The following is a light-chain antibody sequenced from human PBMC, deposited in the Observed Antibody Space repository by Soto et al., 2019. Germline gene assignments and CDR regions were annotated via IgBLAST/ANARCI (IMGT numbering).Light chain of an antibody. CDR1: SSDVGGYNS. CDR2: EVS. J-gene: IGLJ3*02. Sequence: QSALTQPPSASGSPGQSVAISCTGTSSDVGGYNSVSWYQQHPGKAPKLMIYEVSTRPSGVPDRVSGSKSGNTASLTVSGLQAEDEADYYCSSYAGSNNLVFGGGTKLTVL. CDR3: SSYAGSNNLV. V-gene: IGLV2-8*01.